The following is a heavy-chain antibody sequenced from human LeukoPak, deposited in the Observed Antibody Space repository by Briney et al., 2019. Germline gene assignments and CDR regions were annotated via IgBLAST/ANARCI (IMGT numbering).Heavy chain of an antibody. V-gene: IGHV1-2*02. CDR2: INPNILGT. D-gene: IGHD2-2*01. CDR1: GYTFTGYY. Sequence: ASVKVSCKASGYTFTGYYMHWVRQAPGQGLEWMGWINPNILGTNYAQKFQGRVTMTRVTSISTAYMELSRLRSDHTAVYYCARTDIVVVPAAMFTYYYYMDVWGKGTTVTISS. CDR3: ARTDIVVVPAAMFTYYYYMDV. J-gene: IGHJ6*03.